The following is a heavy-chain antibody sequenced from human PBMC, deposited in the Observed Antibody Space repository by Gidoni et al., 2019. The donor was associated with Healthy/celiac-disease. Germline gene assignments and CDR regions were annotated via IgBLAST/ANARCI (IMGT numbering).Heavy chain of an antibody. Sequence: EVQLVESGGGLVKPGGSLRLSCAASGFICRNAWMSWVRQAPGTGLEWVGRIKSKTDGGTTDYAAPVKGRFTISRDDSKNTLYLQMNSLKTEDTAVYYCTTDAVGATLFDYWGQGTLVTVSS. CDR2: IKSKTDGGTT. V-gene: IGHV3-15*01. CDR1: GFICRNAW. CDR3: TTDAVGATLFDY. J-gene: IGHJ4*02. D-gene: IGHD1-26*01.